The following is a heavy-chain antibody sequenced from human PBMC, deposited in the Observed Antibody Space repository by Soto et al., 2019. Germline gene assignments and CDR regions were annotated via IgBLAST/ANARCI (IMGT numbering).Heavy chain of an antibody. V-gene: IGHV1-18*04. D-gene: IGHD3-16*02. CDR3: ARYDYGWGSYRKNPYYFDY. CDR2: ISAYNGNT. J-gene: IGHJ4*02. Sequence: QVQLVQSGAEVKKPGASVKVSCKASGYTFTSYGISWVRQAPGQGLEWMGWISAYNGNTNYAQNLQGRVTMTTDTSTSTAYMELRSLRSDDTAVYYCARYDYGWGSYRKNPYYFDYWGQGTLVTVSS. CDR1: GYTFTSYG.